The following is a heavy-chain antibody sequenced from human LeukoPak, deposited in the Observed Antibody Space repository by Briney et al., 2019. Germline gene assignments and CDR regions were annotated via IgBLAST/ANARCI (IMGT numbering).Heavy chain of an antibody. J-gene: IGHJ4*02. CDR3: ARRVVAGTTVDF. Sequence: NPSDTLSLTCTLSGGPINSPNSYCAWIPQPPGKGLEWIGSIFHDGTTYYSPSPKSRVTVSVDTSLNQFSLSLMSMTAADTAVYYCARRVVAGTTVDFWGQGNLVTVSS. D-gene: IGHD1-1*01. V-gene: IGHV4-39*01. CDR1: GGPINSPNSY. CDR2: IFHDGTT.